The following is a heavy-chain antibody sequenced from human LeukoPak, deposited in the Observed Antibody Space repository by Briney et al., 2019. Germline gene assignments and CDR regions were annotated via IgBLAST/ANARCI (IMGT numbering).Heavy chain of an antibody. CDR3: AKALGGGFRFPVDY. D-gene: IGHD3-16*01. J-gene: IGHJ4*02. CDR2: IGWNSGSI. V-gene: IGHV3-9*03. Sequence: GRSLRLSCAASGFTFDDYAMHWVRQAPGKGLEWVSGIGWNSGSIGYADSVKGRFTISRDNAKNSLYLHMNSLRAEDMALYYCAKALGGGFRFPVDYWGQGTLVTVSS. CDR1: GFTFDDYA.